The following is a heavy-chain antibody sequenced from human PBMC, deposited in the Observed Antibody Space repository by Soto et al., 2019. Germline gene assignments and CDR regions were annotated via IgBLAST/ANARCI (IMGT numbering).Heavy chain of an antibody. Sequence: SETLSLTCAVYGGSFSGYYWSWIRQPPGKGLEWIGEINHSGSTNYNPSLKSRVTISVDTSKNQFSLKLSSVTAADAAVYYCARKTYYYGSGSYWRGQYHYGMDVWGQGTTVTVSS. CDR1: GGSFSGYY. CDR2: INHSGST. V-gene: IGHV4-34*01. CDR3: ARKTYYYGSGSYWRGQYHYGMDV. J-gene: IGHJ6*02. D-gene: IGHD3-10*01.